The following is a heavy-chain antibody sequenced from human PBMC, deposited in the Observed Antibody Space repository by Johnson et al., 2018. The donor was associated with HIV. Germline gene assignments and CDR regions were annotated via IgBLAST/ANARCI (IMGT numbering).Heavy chain of an antibody. V-gene: IGHV3-15*01. CDR1: GFTFDDYG. Sequence: EVQLVESGGGVVRPGGSLRLSCAASGFTFDDYGMSWVRQAPGKGLEWVGRIKSKTDGGTTDYAAPVKGRFTISRDDSKNTLYLQMNSLKTEDTAVYYCAKGRWYGTDDAFDIWGHGTMVTVSS. CDR2: IKSKTDGGTT. D-gene: IGHD2-15*01. J-gene: IGHJ3*02. CDR3: AKGRWYGTDDAFDI.